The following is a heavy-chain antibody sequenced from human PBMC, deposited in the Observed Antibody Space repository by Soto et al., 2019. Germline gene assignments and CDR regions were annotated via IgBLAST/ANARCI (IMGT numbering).Heavy chain of an antibody. J-gene: IGHJ6*02. CDR3: ASRVEYYDILTGYYVYYYYGMDV. Sequence: PGGSLRLSCAASGFTFSSYWMYWVRQAPGKGLEWVANIKGDGSEKNYVDSVKGRFTISRDNAKNSLHLQMNSLRVEDTAVYYCASRVEYYDILTGYYVYYYYGMDVWGQGTTVTVSS. V-gene: IGHV3-7*03. CDR1: GFTFSSYW. D-gene: IGHD3-9*01. CDR2: IKGDGSEK.